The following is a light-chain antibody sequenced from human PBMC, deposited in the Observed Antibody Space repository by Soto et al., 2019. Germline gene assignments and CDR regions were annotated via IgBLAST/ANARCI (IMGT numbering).Light chain of an antibody. CDR1: SSNIGKNY. J-gene: IGLJ2*01. CDR2: DNN. CDR3: GAWDGSLSAVL. Sequence: QSVLTQPPSVSAAPGQKVTISCSGSSSNIGKNYVSWYQQFPGTAPKLLIYDNNKRPSGIPDRFSGSKSGTSATLGITGLQTGDEADYYCGAWDGSLSAVLFGGGTKVTVL. V-gene: IGLV1-51*01.